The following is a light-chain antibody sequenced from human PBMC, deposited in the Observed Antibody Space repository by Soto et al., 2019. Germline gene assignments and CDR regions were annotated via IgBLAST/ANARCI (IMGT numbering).Light chain of an antibody. CDR1: QDIRND. V-gene: IGKV1-6*01. J-gene: IGKJ5*01. CDR3: LHAYNYPIT. CDR2: AIS. Sequence: AIQMTQSPSSLSASVGDRVTITCRASQDIRNDLGWFQQKPGKAPKLLIYAISTLETGVPSRFSGSGSGTYFTLTISSLQPDDFATYFCLHAYNYPITFGQGTRLDIK.